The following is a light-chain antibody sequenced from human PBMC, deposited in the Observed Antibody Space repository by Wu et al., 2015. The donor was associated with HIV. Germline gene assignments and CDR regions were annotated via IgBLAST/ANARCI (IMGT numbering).Light chain of an antibody. Sequence: EAVLTQSPGTLSLSPGDRATVSCRASQNVGNNYLAWYQQKPGQAPRLLIFGASTRAAGIPDRFSGSGSGTNFILTITRLEPEDFAVYYCQQYSTSLFSFGPGTRVDI. CDR1: QNVGNNY. J-gene: IGKJ3*01. CDR3: QQYSTSLFS. V-gene: IGKV3-20*01. CDR2: GAS.